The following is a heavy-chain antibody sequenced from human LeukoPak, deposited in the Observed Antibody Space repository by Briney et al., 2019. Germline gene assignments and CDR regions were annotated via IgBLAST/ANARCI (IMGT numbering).Heavy chain of an antibody. J-gene: IGHJ5*02. D-gene: IGHD6-13*01. V-gene: IGHV3-23*01. CDR3: AKGGSSSLNWFDP. CDR2: ISGSGGST. Sequence: GGSLRLSCAASGFTFSSYAMSWVRQAPGKGLEWVSTISGSGGSTYYADSVKGRVTISRDDSKNTLYLQMNSLRAEDTAVYFCAKGGSSSLNWFDPWGQGTLVTVSS. CDR1: GFTFSSYA.